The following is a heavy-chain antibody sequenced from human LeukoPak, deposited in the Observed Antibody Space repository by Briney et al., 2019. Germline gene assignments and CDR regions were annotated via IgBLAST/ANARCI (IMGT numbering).Heavy chain of an antibody. CDR1: GGSFSGYY. Sequence: PSETLSLTCAVYGGSFSGYYWSWIRQPPGKGLEWIGEINHSGSTNYNPSLKSRVTISVDTSKNQFSLKLSSVTAADTAVYYCARAGSSSSVWGFDYWGQGTLVTVSS. V-gene: IGHV4-34*01. J-gene: IGHJ4*02. CDR2: INHSGST. D-gene: IGHD6-6*01. CDR3: ARAGSSSSVWGFDY.